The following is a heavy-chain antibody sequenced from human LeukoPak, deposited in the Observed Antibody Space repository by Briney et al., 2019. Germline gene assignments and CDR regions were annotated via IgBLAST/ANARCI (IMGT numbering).Heavy chain of an antibody. D-gene: IGHD6-19*01. J-gene: IGHJ6*03. Sequence: SETLSLTCAVYGGSFSGYYWSWIRQPPGKGLEWIGEINHSGSTNYNPSLKSRVTISVDTSKNQFSLKLSSVTAADTAVYYCAREEQWLVAFYMDVWGKGTTVTVSS. V-gene: IGHV4-34*01. CDR1: GGSFSGYY. CDR3: AREEQWLVAFYMDV. CDR2: INHSGST.